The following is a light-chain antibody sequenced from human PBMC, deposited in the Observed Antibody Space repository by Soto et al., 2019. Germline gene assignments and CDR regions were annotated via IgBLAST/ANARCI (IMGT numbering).Light chain of an antibody. CDR3: QLYNRPPET. CDR1: QSVSSSY. V-gene: IGKV3-20*01. J-gene: IGKJ1*01. CDR2: DAS. Sequence: PGERVIRWCRVSQSVSSSYLTWYQEKPGQAPRLLIYDASNRATDIPDRFSGSGSGTDFTLTISRLEPEDFAVYYCQLYNRPPETFGPGTKVDIK.